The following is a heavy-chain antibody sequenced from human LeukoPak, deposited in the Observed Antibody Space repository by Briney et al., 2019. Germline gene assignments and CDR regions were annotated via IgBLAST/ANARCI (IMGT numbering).Heavy chain of an antibody. CDR1: GFTFSSYS. CDR2: ISSSSSYI. CDR3: ARVGALSSSWLLY. J-gene: IGHJ4*02. D-gene: IGHD6-13*01. Sequence: GGSLRLSCAASGFTFSSYSMNWVRQAPGKGLEWVSSISSSSSYIYYADSVKGRFTISRDNAKNSLYLQMNSLRAEDTAVYFCARVGALSSSWLLYWGQGTLVTVSS. V-gene: IGHV3-21*01.